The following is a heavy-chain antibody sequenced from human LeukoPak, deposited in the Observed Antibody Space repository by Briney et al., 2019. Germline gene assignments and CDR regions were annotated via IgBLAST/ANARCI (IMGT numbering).Heavy chain of an antibody. CDR3: AKALKYCSGGSCYYARKNDAFDI. Sequence: GGSLRLSCAASGFTFSSYWMSWVRQAPGKGLEWVANIKQDGSEKYYVDSVKGRFTISRDNSKDTLYLQMNSLRAEDTAVYYCAKALKYCSGGSCYYARKNDAFDIWGQGTMVTVSS. J-gene: IGHJ3*02. V-gene: IGHV3-7*03. CDR2: IKQDGSEK. CDR1: GFTFSSYW. D-gene: IGHD2-15*01.